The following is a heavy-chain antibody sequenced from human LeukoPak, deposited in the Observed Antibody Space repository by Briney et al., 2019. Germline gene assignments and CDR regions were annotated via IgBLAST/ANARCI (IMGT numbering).Heavy chain of an antibody. Sequence: PGGSLRLSCAASGFAFNTYTMDWVRQAPGRGLEWVSSISSSSSDIYYADSVKGRFTISRDNAKNSVYLQMNSLRAEDTAVYYCARDATGTTFDPWGQGTLVTVSS. CDR3: ARDATGTTFDP. CDR2: ISSSSSDI. D-gene: IGHD1-7*01. V-gene: IGHV3-21*01. J-gene: IGHJ5*02. CDR1: GFAFNTYT.